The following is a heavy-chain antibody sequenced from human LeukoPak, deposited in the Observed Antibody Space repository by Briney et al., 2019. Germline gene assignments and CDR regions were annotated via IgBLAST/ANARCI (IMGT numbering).Heavy chain of an antibody. Sequence: GGSLRLSCAASGFTFSTYWISWVRQAPGKGLEWVAHIKPDGREKYYLDSVNGRFTISRDNAGNSLYLQMSSLGAEDTAVYYCARGIGDYWGQGNLVTVSS. CDR2: IKPDGREK. V-gene: IGHV3-7*01. CDR3: ARGIGDY. J-gene: IGHJ4*02. D-gene: IGHD2/OR15-2a*01. CDR1: GFTFSTYW.